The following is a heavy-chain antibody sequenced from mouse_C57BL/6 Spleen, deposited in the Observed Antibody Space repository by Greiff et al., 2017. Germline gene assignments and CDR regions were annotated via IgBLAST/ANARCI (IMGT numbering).Heavy chain of an antibody. CDR1: GFTFSDYY. J-gene: IGHJ4*01. V-gene: IGHV5-12*01. CDR2: ISNGGGST. CDR3: ARRALTVVNAMDY. Sequence: EVHLVESGGGLVQPGGSLKLSCAASGFTFSDYYMYWVRQTPEKRLEWVAYISNGGGSTYYPDTVKGRFTISRDNAKNTLYLQMSRLKSEDTAMYYCARRALTVVNAMDYWGQGTSVTVSS. D-gene: IGHD1-1*01.